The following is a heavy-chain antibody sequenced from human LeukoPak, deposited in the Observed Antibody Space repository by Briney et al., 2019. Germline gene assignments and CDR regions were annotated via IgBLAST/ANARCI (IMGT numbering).Heavy chain of an antibody. CDR1: GGSISSYY. D-gene: IGHD6-13*01. J-gene: IGHJ6*02. CDR2: IYYSGST. Sequence: SETLSLTCTVSGGSISSYYWSWIRQPPGKGLEWIGYIYYSGSTNYNPSLKSRVTISVDTSKNQFSLKLSSVTAADTAVYYCARDGARSSWANYYYYYGMDVWGQGTTVTVSS. CDR3: ARDGARSSWANYYYYYGMDV. V-gene: IGHV4-59*01.